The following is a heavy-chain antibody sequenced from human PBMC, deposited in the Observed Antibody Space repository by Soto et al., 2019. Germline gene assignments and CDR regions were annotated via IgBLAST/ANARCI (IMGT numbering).Heavy chain of an antibody. CDR1: GFTFGIYS. CDR2: INGSSSTM. V-gene: IGHV3-48*02. D-gene: IGHD2-15*01. J-gene: IGHJ5*02. Sequence: EVQLVESGGGLVQRGGSLRLSCAASGFTFGIYSMNWVRQAPGKGLEWISYINGSSSTMYYADSVKGRFIISRDNADNSLHLQMNSLRDADTAVYYCARGDRFRGSGDRCFSDGLFLSWGQGTLVTVAS. CDR3: ARGDRFRGSGDRCFSDGLFLS.